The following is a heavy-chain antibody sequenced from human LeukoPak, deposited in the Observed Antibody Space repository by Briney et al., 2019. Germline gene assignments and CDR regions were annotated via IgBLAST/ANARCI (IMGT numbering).Heavy chain of an antibody. CDR1: GFTFSSYA. V-gene: IGHV3-30-3*01. Sequence: GGSLRLSCAASGFTFSSYAMHWVRQAPGKGLEWVAVISYDGSNKYYADSVKGRFTISRDNSKNTLCLQMNSLRAEDTAVYYCARDSYVLSGSSHNFDYWGQGTLVTVSS. D-gene: IGHD1-26*01. CDR3: ARDSYVLSGSSHNFDY. J-gene: IGHJ4*02. CDR2: ISYDGSNK.